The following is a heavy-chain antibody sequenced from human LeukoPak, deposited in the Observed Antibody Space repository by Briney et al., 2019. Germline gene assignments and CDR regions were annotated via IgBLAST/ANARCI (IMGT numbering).Heavy chain of an antibody. CDR3: AKDTSIGRYCTNGVCSPFDY. V-gene: IGHV3-23*01. J-gene: IGHJ4*02. CDR2: ISDTGATT. Sequence: GGSLRLSCAGSGFTFSSYAMSWVRQAPGKGLEWVSAISDTGATTYDADSVKGRVTISRDNSRSKLYLQMNSLRAEDTALYYCAKDTSIGRYCTNGVCSPFDYWGQGTLVTVSS. D-gene: IGHD2-8*01. CDR1: GFTFSSYA.